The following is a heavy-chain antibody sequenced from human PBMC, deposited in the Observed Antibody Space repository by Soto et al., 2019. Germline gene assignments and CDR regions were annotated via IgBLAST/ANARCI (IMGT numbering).Heavy chain of an antibody. V-gene: IGHV5-10-1*01. CDR3: ASRYGSGSRGYYYYGMDV. J-gene: IGHJ6*02. CDR1: GYSFTSYW. CDR2: IDPSDSYT. Sequence: PGESLKISCKGSGYSFTSYWISWVRQMPGKGLEWMGRIDPSDSYTNYSPSFQGHVTISADKSISTAYLQWSSLKASDTAMYYCASRYGSGSRGYYYYGMDVWGQGTTVTGSS. D-gene: IGHD3-10*01.